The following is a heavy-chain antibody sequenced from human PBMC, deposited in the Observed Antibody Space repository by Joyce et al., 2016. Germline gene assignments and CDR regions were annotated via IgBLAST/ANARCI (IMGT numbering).Heavy chain of an antibody. V-gene: IGHV1-8*01. Sequence: QLQLVQSGAEVKKPGASVKVSCKASGYNFISYDINWVRQAPGQGLEWMGWMNPNTGNTGYAKKFQGRVAMTRNTSISTAYMELTTLRSEDTAVYYCARSPWFDPWGQGTLLTVSS. CDR1: GYNFISYD. CDR3: ARSPWFDP. J-gene: IGHJ5*02. CDR2: MNPNTGNT.